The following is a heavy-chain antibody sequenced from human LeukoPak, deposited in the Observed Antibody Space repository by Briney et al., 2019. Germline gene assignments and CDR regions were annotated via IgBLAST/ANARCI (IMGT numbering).Heavy chain of an antibody. D-gene: IGHD1-26*01. CDR3: ARDKAVGPTLLDY. J-gene: IGHJ4*02. V-gene: IGHV3-23*01. CDR1: GGSISSYY. Sequence: ETLSLTCTVSGGSISSYYWSWVRQAPGKGLEWVSAISGSGGSTYYADSVKGRFTISRDNAKNSLFLQMNSLRAEDTAVYYCARDKAVGPTLLDYWGQGTLVTVSS. CDR2: ISGSGGST.